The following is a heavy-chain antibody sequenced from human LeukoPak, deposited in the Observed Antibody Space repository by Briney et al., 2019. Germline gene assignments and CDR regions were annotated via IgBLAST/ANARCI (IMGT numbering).Heavy chain of an antibody. CDR1: GGSISSGGYY. CDR2: IYHSGST. J-gene: IGHJ4*02. Sequence: SETLSLTCTVSGGSISSGGYYWSWIRQPPGKGLEWIGNIYHSGSTYYNPSLKSRVTISVDTSKNQFSLKLNSVTAADTAVYFCAREDAVTTSGDYWGQGTLVTVSS. V-gene: IGHV4-30-2*01. CDR3: AREDAVTTSGDY. D-gene: IGHD4-17*01.